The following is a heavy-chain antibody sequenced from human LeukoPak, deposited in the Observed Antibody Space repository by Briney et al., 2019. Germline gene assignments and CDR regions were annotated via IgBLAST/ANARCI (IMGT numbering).Heavy chain of an antibody. CDR2: ISGSGGST. Sequence: GGSLRLSCAASGFTFSSYAMSWVRQAPGKGLEWVSAISGSGGSTYYADSVKGRFTISRDNSKNTLYLQMNSLRAEDTAVYYCANRPLGSGSNYGYFDQWGQGTLVTVSS. CDR1: GFTFSSYA. D-gene: IGHD3-10*01. CDR3: ANRPLGSGSNYGYFDQ. J-gene: IGHJ4*02. V-gene: IGHV3-23*01.